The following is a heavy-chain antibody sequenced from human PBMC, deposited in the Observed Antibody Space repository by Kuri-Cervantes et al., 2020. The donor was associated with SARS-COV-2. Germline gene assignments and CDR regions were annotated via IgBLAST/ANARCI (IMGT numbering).Heavy chain of an antibody. CDR3: ARRAYGEQVDYYYMDV. D-gene: IGHD4-17*01. CDR2: IYPGDSDT. J-gene: IGHJ6*03. Sequence: KVSCKASGYTFTPFWIGWVRQMPGKGLEWMGIIYPGDSDTRYSPSFQGQVIISADKSISTAFLQWSSLKASDTAMYYCARRAYGEQVDYYYMDVWGKGTTVTVSS. V-gene: IGHV5-51*01. CDR1: GYTFTPFW.